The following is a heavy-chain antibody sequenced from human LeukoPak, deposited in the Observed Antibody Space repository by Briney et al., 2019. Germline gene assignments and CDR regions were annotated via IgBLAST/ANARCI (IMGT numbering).Heavy chain of an antibody. V-gene: IGHV4-34*08. Sequence: GSLRLSCAASGFTFSSYAMSWIRQPPGKGLEWIGEINHSGSTNYNPSLKSRVTISVDTSKNQFSLKLSSVTAADTAVYYCAIYGSGSYYNDLEITSDYWGQGTLVTVSS. CDR3: AIYGSGSYYNDLEITSDY. CDR2: INHSGST. D-gene: IGHD3-10*01. J-gene: IGHJ4*02. CDR1: GFTFSSYA.